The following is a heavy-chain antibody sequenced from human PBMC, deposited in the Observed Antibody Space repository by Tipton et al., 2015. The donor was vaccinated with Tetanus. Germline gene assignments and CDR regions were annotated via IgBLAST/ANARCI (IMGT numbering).Heavy chain of an antibody. CDR2: THHSGNT. CDR1: GASISSYY. CDR3: ASPIKQWLVPLDL. V-gene: IGHV4-59*12. Sequence: TLSLTCSVSGASISSYYWNWTRQVPGKGLEWIGYTHHSGNTSYNPSLKSRVSISGDASKNQFSLNLTSVTAADTAIYYCASPIKQWLVPLDLWGHGILVTVSS. D-gene: IGHD6-19*01. J-gene: IGHJ5*02.